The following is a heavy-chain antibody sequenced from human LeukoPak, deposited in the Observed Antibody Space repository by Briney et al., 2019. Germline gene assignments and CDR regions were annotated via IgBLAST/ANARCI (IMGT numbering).Heavy chain of an antibody. V-gene: IGHV4-4*09. CDR1: GGSICSYY. CDR3: AGSYYGGNSGPFDY. Sequence: PSETLSLTCTVSGGSICSYYWSWIRQPPGKGLEWIGYIYTSGSTNYNPSLKSRVTISVDTSKNQFSLKLSSVTAADTAVYYCAGSYYGGNSGPFDYWGQGTLVTVSS. CDR2: IYTSGST. D-gene: IGHD4-23*01. J-gene: IGHJ4*02.